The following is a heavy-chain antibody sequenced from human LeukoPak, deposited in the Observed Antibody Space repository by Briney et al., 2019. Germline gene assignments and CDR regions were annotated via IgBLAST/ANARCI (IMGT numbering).Heavy chain of an antibody. CDR3: ARDGGNSGYDWDYFDY. J-gene: IGHJ4*02. CDR2: INPSGGST. Sequence: ASVKVSCKASGYTFTSYYMHWVRQAPGQGLEWMGIINPSGGSTSYAQEFQGRVTMTRDTSTSTVYMELSSLRSEDTAVYYCARDGGNSGYDWDYFDYWGQGTLVTVSS. CDR1: GYTFTSYY. V-gene: IGHV1-46*01. D-gene: IGHD5-12*01.